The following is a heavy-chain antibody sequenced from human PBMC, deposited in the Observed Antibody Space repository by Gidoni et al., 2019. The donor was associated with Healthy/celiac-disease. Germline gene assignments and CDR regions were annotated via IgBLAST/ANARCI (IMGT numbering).Heavy chain of an antibody. CDR3: ARDAGIAARREGFDY. CDR2: IIPILGIA. CDR1: GGTFTSYA. D-gene: IGHD6-6*01. V-gene: IGHV1-69*04. J-gene: IGHJ4*02. Sequence: QVQLVQSGAEVKKPGPSVKVSCTASGGTFTSYAISWVRQAPGQGLEWMGRIIPILGIANYEQKFQGRVTITADKSTSTAYMERSSLRSEDTAVYYCARDAGIAARREGFDYWGQGTLVTVSS.